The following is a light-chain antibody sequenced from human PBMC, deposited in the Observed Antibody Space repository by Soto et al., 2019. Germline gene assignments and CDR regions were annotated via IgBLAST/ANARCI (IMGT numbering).Light chain of an antibody. CDR1: QRIGTY. Sequence: EIVLTQSPATLSLSPGDRATLSCRASQRIGTYLAWYQQKAGQAPSLLIYDTSNRATGIPTRFSGSGSGTDFTLTISSLEPEDFAVYFCQHRSNSPPTWTFGQGTQVEIK. CDR2: DTS. J-gene: IGKJ1*01. CDR3: QHRSNSPPTWT. V-gene: IGKV3-11*01.